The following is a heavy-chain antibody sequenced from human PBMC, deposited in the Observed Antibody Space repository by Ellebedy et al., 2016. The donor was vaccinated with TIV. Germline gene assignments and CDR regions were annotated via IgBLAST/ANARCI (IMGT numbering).Heavy chain of an antibody. V-gene: IGHV4-39*01. J-gene: IGHJ2*01. Sequence: SGSVSSSTFYWGLIRQPPGKGLEWIASISHTGNTYYNPSLKSRVTISVDTSKNHFSLKLASVTAADTATYYCARHPRHLALPSWYFDLWGRGTLVSVSS. CDR3: ARHPRHLALPSWYFDL. CDR2: ISHTGNT. CDR1: SGSVSSSTFY.